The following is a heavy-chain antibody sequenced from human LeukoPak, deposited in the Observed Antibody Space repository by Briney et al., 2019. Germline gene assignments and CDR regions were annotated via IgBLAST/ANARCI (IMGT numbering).Heavy chain of an antibody. Sequence: PGGSLRLSCAASGFTFSSYGMHWVRQAPGKGLEWVAFIRYDGSNKYYADSVKGRFTISRDNSKNTLYLQMNSPRAEDTAVYYCAKDAEGATLRSADAFDIWGQGTMVTVSS. CDR1: GFTFSSYG. V-gene: IGHV3-30*02. CDR2: IRYDGSNK. CDR3: AKDAEGATLRSADAFDI. J-gene: IGHJ3*02. D-gene: IGHD1-26*01.